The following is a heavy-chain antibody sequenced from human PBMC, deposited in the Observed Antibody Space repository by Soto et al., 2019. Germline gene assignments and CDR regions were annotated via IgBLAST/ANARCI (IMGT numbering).Heavy chain of an antibody. D-gene: IGHD4-17*01. CDR1: GFIFNTYG. V-gene: IGHV3-30*18. Sequence: GGSLRLSCAASGFIFNTYGMHWVRQAPGEGLEWVASISYHGNNKYYTDSVKGRFTISRDNSNNTLYLQMDSLRAEDTAVYYCAKATTTVTSRSLDSWGLGTLVTVSS. J-gene: IGHJ4*02. CDR3: AKATTTVTSRSLDS. CDR2: ISYHGNNK.